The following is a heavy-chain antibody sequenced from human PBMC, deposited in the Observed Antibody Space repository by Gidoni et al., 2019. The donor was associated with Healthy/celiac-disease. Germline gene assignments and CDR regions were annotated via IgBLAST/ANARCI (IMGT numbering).Heavy chain of an antibody. CDR3: AREGTLGYCSSTSCYPGSWFDP. V-gene: IGHV1-2*02. J-gene: IGHJ5*02. CDR2: INPNSGGT. Sequence: QVQLVQSGAAVKKPGASVKVSCKASRSTFTGYYMHWVRQAPGQGLEWLGWINPNSGGTNYAQKFQGRVTMTRDTSISTAYMELSRLRSDDTAVYYCAREGTLGYCSSTSCYPGSWFDPWGQGTLVTVSS. CDR1: RSTFTGYY. D-gene: IGHD2-2*01.